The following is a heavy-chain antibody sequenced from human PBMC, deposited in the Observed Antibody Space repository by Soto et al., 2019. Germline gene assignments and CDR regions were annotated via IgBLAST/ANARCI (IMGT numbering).Heavy chain of an antibody. V-gene: IGHV4-34*01. D-gene: IGHD3-22*01. J-gene: IGHJ5*02. CDR1: GGSFSGYY. Sequence: PSETLSLTCAVYGGSFSGYYWSWIRQPPGKGLEWIGEINHSGSTNYNPSLKSRVTISVDTSKNQFFLKLSSVTAADTAVYYCARIVGGGYLSIIRSHLRVYNWFDPWGQGTLVTVSS. CDR2: INHSGST. CDR3: ARIVGGGYLSIIRSHLRVYNWFDP.